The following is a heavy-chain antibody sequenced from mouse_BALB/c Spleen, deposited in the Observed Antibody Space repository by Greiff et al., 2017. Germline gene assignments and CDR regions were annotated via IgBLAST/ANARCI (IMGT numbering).Heavy chain of an antibody. CDR2: IYPSDSYT. J-gene: IGHJ4*01. CDR1: GYTFTSYW. CDR3: TKSGGYDYDEGAYYAMDY. Sequence: QVQLQQPGAELVRPGASVKLSCKASGYTFTSYWINWVKQRPGQGLEWIGNIYPSDSYTNYNQKFKDKATLTVDKSSSTAYMQLSSPTSEDSAVYYCTKSGGYDYDEGAYYAMDYWGQGTSVTVAS. V-gene: IGHV1-69*02. D-gene: IGHD2-4*01.